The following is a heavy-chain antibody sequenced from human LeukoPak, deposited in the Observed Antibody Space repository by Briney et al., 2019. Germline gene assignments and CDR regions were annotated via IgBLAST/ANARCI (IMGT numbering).Heavy chain of an antibody. CDR2: IIPIFGTA. V-gene: IGHV1-69*13. CDR3: AREYRDSSGYYYYSDY. D-gene: IGHD3-22*01. J-gene: IGHJ4*02. Sequence: GASVKVSCKASGGTFSSYAISWVRQAPGQGLEWMGGIIPIFGTANYAQKFQGRVTITADESTSTAYMELSSLRSEDTAVYYCAREYRDSSGYYYYSDYWGQGTLVTVSS. CDR1: GGTFSSYA.